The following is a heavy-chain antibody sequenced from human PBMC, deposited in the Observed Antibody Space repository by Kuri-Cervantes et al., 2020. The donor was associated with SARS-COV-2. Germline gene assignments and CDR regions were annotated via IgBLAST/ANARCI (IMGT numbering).Heavy chain of an antibody. D-gene: IGHD2-2*01. J-gene: IGHJ4*02. V-gene: IGHV4-38-2*01. CDR3: ARSPKAVVPAALFDY. Sequence: SQTLSLTCAVSGYSISSCYYWGWIRQPPGKGLEWIVSIYHSGSTYYNPSLKSRVTISVDTSKNQFSLKLSSVTAADTAMYYCARSPKAVVPAALFDYWGQGTPVTVSS. CDR1: GYSISSCYY. CDR2: IYHSGST.